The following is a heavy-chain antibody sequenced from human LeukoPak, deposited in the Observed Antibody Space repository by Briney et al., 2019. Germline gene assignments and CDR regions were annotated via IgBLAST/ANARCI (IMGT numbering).Heavy chain of an antibody. CDR2: ISYDGNSK. CDR1: GFILSTYG. V-gene: IGHV3-30*18. CDR3: AKDLCGSGWYNYFDP. J-gene: IGHJ5*02. D-gene: IGHD6-19*01. Sequence: GGSLRLSCAASGFILSTYGMHWVRQAPGKGLEWVAMISYDGNSKQYADLVKGRFTISRDNSKNTLYLQMNSLRTEDTAVYHCAKDLCGSGWYNYFDPWGQGALVTVSS.